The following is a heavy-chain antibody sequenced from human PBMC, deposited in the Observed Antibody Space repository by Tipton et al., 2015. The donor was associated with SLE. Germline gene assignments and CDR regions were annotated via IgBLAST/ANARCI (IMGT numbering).Heavy chain of an antibody. CDR2: INPNSGGT. CDR1: GYTFTGYY. Sequence: QSGAEVKKPGASVKVSCKASGYTFTGYYIHWVRQAPGQGLEWMGWINPNSGGTNYAQKFQGWVTMTRDTSINTAYMELSRLRSDDTAVYYCARKQWLDDAFDIWGQGTMVTVSS. V-gene: IGHV1-2*04. J-gene: IGHJ3*02. CDR3: ARKQWLDDAFDI. D-gene: IGHD6-19*01.